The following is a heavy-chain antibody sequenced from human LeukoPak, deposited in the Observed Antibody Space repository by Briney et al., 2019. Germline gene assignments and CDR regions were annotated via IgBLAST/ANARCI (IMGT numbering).Heavy chain of an antibody. D-gene: IGHD3-22*01. J-gene: IGHJ4*02. V-gene: IGHV3-30*18. CDR1: GFTLSSYG. CDR3: AKDSNLGYYYDSSGYYFDY. CDR2: ISYDGSNK. Sequence: GRSLRLSCAASGFTLSSYGMHWVRQAPGKGLEWVAVISYDGSNKYYADSVKGRFTISRDNSKNTLYLQMNSLRAEDTAVYYCAKDSNLGYYYDSSGYYFDYWGQGTLVTVSS.